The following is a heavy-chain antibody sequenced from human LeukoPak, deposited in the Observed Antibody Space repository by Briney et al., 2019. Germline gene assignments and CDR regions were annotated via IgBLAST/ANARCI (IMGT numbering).Heavy chain of an antibody. V-gene: IGHV3-7*01. CDR1: GFTFSSYG. CDR2: IKQDGSEN. CDR3: ARDTLSGVLIGPRMDL. Sequence: GGSLRLSCAASGFTFSSYGKHWVRQAPGKGLEWVAVIKQDGSENYCVGSVKGRFTISRDNAKNSLYLQMNSLRAEDTAVYYCARDTLSGVLIGPRMDLWGQGTTVTVSS. J-gene: IGHJ6*02. D-gene: IGHD3-3*01.